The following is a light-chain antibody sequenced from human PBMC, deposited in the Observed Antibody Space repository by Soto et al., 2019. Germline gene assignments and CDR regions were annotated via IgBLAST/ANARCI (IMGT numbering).Light chain of an antibody. CDR3: SSYSDSDTKV. Sequence: QSVLTQPASVSGSPGQSITISCSGTSSDVGAYIYVSWYQQFPGKAPKLIIYEVNNRPSGVSDRFSGSKSDTTAYLTISGLQAEDEADYYCSSYSDSDTKVFGTGTKVTVL. V-gene: IGLV2-14*03. J-gene: IGLJ1*01. CDR1: SSDVGAYIY. CDR2: EVN.